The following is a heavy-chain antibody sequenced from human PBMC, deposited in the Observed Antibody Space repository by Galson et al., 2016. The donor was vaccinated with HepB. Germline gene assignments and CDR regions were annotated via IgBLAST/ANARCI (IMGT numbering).Heavy chain of an antibody. CDR1: GFTFSNYA. D-gene: IGHD3-10*01. Sequence: SLRLSCAASGFTFSNYAMSWVRQAPGKGLEWVSAISGRGGSTYYADFVKGRFTISRENSKNTLYLQMNSLRAEDTAVYYCAKSHYYGSFLYGMDVWGQGTTVTVSS. J-gene: IGHJ6*02. V-gene: IGHV3-23*01. CDR2: ISGRGGST. CDR3: AKSHYYGSFLYGMDV.